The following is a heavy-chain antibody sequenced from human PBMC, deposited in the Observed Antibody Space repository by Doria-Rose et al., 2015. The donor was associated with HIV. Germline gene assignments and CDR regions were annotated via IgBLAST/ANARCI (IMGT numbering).Heavy chain of an antibody. D-gene: IGHD6-13*01. Sequence: QVTLKESGPVLVKPTETLTPTCTVSGVSLSSTGMGVSWIRQPPGKALEWLANIVPDDERSDKTALKSRLTISRCTSKSQVVLTMTDMDPVDTATYYCARIKSSRWYHKYYFDFWGQGTLVIVSA. CDR1: GVSLSSTGMG. CDR2: IVPDDER. J-gene: IGHJ4*02. CDR3: ARIKSSRWYHKYYFDF. V-gene: IGHV2-26*01.